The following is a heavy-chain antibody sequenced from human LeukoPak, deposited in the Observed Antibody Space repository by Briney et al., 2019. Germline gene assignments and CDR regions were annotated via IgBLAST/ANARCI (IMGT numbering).Heavy chain of an antibody. CDR2: ISYDGSNK. D-gene: IGHD3-22*01. Sequence: GGSLRLSCAASGFTFSSYGMHWVRQAPGKGLEWVAVISYDGSNKYYADSVKGRFTISRDNSKNTLYLQMNSLRAEDTAVYYCAKNYYDSSGSFLDYWGQGTLVTVSS. CDR3: AKNYYDSSGSFLDY. V-gene: IGHV3-30*18. J-gene: IGHJ4*02. CDR1: GFTFSSYG.